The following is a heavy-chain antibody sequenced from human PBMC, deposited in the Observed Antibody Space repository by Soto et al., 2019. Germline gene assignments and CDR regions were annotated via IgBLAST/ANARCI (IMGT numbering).Heavy chain of an antibody. J-gene: IGHJ4*02. V-gene: IGHV1-69*05. CDR1: GGTFSSYA. D-gene: IGHD6-19*01. CDR3: ASGGWYIGAPFDY. Sequence: SVKVSCKASGGTFSSYAISWVRQAPGQGLEWMGGIIPIFGTANYAQKFQGRVTMTRDTSISTAYMELSRLRSDDTAVYYCASGGWYIGAPFDYWGQGTLVTVSS. CDR2: IIPIFGTA.